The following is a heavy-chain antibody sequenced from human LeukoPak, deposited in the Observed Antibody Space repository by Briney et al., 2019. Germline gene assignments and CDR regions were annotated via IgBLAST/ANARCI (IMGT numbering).Heavy chain of an antibody. CDR2: IYYSGST. D-gene: IGHD4-23*01. V-gene: IGHV4-61*01. Sequence: PSETLSLTCTVSGGSVSSGSRYWSWIRQPPERGLEWIGYIYYSGSTNYNPSLKSRVTMSLDTSKNQFSLKLTSVTAAYTAVYYCARYRIYGGNGFDYWGQGTLVAVSS. CDR1: GGSVSSGSRY. J-gene: IGHJ4*02. CDR3: ARYRIYGGNGFDY.